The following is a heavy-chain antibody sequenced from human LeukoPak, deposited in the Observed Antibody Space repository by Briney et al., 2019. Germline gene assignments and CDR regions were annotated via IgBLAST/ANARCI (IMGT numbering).Heavy chain of an antibody. Sequence: GASVKVSCRASGYTFTGYYMHWVRQAPGQGLEWMGWINPNSGGTNYAQKLQGRVTMTTDTSTSTAYMELRSLRSDDTAVYYCARVAIGGSGSYYSYYYYYYMDVWGKGTTVTISS. J-gene: IGHJ6*03. D-gene: IGHD3-10*01. CDR3: ARVAIGGSGSYYSYYYYYYMDV. V-gene: IGHV1-2*02. CDR2: INPNSGGT. CDR1: GYTFTGYY.